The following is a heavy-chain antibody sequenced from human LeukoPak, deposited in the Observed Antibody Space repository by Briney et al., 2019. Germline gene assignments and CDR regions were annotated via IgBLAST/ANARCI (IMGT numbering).Heavy chain of an antibody. CDR1: GFSFSDYG. V-gene: IGHV3-30*03. D-gene: IGHD3-9*01. CDR2: ISHDENRR. Sequence: GGSLRLSCAASGFSFSDYGIHWVRQAPGKGLEWVAFISHDENRRYLADSVKGRFAISRENSKNTLYLQMNSLRSEDTGVYYCARDPVRTAPVRLRNYDWEQESDAFDIWGQGTMVIVSS. CDR3: ARDPVRTAPVRLRNYDWEQESDAFDI. J-gene: IGHJ3*02.